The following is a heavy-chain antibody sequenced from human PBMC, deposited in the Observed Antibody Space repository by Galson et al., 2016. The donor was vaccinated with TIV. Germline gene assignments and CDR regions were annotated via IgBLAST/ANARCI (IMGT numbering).Heavy chain of an antibody. Sequence: SVKVSCKASGDTFSSYAISWVRQAPGQGLEWMGRIIPILGVTNHAQNFQGRVTITADKSTSTVYMDLSNLKSDDTAVYFCARVSPDSRGGSGMAVWGQGTTGTVSS. J-gene: IGHJ6*02. CDR2: IIPILGVT. V-gene: IGHV1-69*04. CDR3: ARVSPDSRGGSGMAV. CDR1: GDTFSSYA. D-gene: IGHD3-16*01.